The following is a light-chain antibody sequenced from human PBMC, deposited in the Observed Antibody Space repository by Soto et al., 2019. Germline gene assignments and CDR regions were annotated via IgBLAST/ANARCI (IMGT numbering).Light chain of an antibody. V-gene: IGLV4-69*01. CDR1: SGHSSYA. Sequence: QLVLTQSPSASASLGASVKLTCTLSSGHSSYAIAWHQQQPETGPRYLMKLNSDGSHSKGAGIPDRFSGSSSGAERYLIISRLQSEDDADYYCQTWGTGIHVFGTGTKLTVL. CDR2: LNSDGSH. CDR3: QTWGTGIHV. J-gene: IGLJ1*01.